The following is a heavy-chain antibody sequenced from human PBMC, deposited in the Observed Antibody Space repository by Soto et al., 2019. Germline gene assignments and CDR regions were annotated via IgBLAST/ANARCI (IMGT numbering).Heavy chain of an antibody. CDR2: IYYSGST. CDR1: DGSISISNYY. V-gene: IGHV4-39*07. CDR3: ARSREFDY. J-gene: IGHJ4*02. Sequence: SETLSLTCSVSDGSISISNYYWVWIRQSPDKGLEWIGSIYYSGSTDYNPSLQSRLTISIDVSKNQFSLSLRSLTAADTAVYYCARSREFDYWSQGTLVTVSS.